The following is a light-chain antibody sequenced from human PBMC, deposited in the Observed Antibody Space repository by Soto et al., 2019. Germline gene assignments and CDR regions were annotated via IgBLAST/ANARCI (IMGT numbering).Light chain of an antibody. CDR1: SGHSSYA. CDR2: LNSDGSH. V-gene: IGLV4-69*01. J-gene: IGLJ2*01. Sequence: QSVLTQSPSASASLGASVKLTCTLSSGHSSYAIAWHQQQPEKGPRYLMKLNSDGSHSKGDGIPDRFSGSSSGAERYLTISSLQSEDEADYYCQTLGLFGGGTKLTVL. CDR3: QTLGL.